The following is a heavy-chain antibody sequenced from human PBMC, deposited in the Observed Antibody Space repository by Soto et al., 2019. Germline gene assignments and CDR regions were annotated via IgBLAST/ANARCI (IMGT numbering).Heavy chain of an antibody. Sequence: ASVKVSCKASGYTFSNYGISWVRQAPGQGLEWMGWIGGYSGNTNYAQNLQGRLTMTPDTSTSTAYMELGSLTSDDTAVYFCAREPTGTAPNYLDYWGQGTLVTVSS. J-gene: IGHJ4*02. CDR2: IGGYSGNT. CDR3: AREPTGTAPNYLDY. CDR1: GYTFSNYG. V-gene: IGHV1-18*01. D-gene: IGHD2-21*02.